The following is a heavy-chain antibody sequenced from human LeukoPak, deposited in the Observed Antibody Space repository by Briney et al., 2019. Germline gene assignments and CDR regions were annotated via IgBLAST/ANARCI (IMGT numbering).Heavy chain of an antibody. D-gene: IGHD3-10*01. CDR2: ISSSGSTI. Sequence: PGGSLRLSCAASGFTFSDYYMSWIRQAPGKGLEWVSYISSSGSTIYYADSVKGRLTISRDNAKNSLYLQMNSLRAEDTAVYYCARSITMVRGVISTHAFDIWGQGTMVTVSS. CDR3: ARSITMVRGVISTHAFDI. V-gene: IGHV3-11*04. CDR1: GFTFSDYY. J-gene: IGHJ3*02.